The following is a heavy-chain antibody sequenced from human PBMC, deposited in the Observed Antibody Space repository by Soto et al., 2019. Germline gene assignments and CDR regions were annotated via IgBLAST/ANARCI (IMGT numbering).Heavy chain of an antibody. CDR1: GFTFSSYG. D-gene: IGHD6-19*01. CDR3: ARDRTAVAGTVGVFYFDY. V-gene: IGHV3-33*01. CDR2: IWYDGSNK. J-gene: IGHJ4*02. Sequence: QVQLVESGGGVVQPGRSLRLSCAASGFTFSSYGMHWVRQAPGKGLEWVAVIWYDGSNKYYADSVKGRFTIYRDNSKNTLYLQMNSLRAEDTAVYYCARDRTAVAGTVGVFYFDYWGQGTLVTVSS.